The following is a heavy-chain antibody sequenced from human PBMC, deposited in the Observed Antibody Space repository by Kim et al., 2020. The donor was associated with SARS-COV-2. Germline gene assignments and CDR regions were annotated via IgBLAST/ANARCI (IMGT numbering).Heavy chain of an antibody. Sequence: TNSNPALKSRVTISVETSKNQFSLKLSSVTAADTAVYYCARSDMFYYFDYWGQGTLVTVSS. CDR3: ARSDMFYYFDY. V-gene: IGHV4-59*01. J-gene: IGHJ4*02. D-gene: IGHD3-10*02. CDR2: T.